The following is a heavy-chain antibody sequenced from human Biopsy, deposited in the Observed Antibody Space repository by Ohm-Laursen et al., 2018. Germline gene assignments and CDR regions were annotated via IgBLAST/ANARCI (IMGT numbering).Heavy chain of an antibody. CDR1: GDSIARYY. CDR3: ARVDRYNFDHYIMDA. J-gene: IGHJ6*02. D-gene: IGHD1-20*01. V-gene: IGHV4-59*01. CDR2: IYYSGRP. Sequence: SETLSLTCTVSGDSIARYYRTWIRQSPGKGLEWIAYIYYSGRPNYNPPLKGRVVISVDRSRNQFFLKLTSATAADTAIYYCARVDRYNFDHYIMDAWGRGTTVTVSS.